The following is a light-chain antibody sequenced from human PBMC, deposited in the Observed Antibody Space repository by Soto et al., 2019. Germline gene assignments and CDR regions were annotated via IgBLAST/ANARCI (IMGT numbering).Light chain of an antibody. CDR1: SSDVGNYNL. Sequence: TGTSSDVGNYNLVSWYQQHPGKAPKLMIYEVNKRPSGVSNRFSGSKSGNTASLTISGLQAEDEADYFCCSYTRSSSYFFGTGTTDPVL. CDR3: CSYTRSSSYF. J-gene: IGLJ1*01. V-gene: IGLV2-23*02. CDR2: EVN.